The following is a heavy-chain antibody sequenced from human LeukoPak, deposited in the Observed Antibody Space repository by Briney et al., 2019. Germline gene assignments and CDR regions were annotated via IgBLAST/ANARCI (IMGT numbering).Heavy chain of an antibody. Sequence: SETLSLTCAVSGDSISSSNWWSWVRQPPGKGLDWIGEISHAGSTKYNPSLKNRVTISKDNSKNQFSLKLSSVTAADTAVYYCAREGSGGTIYYFDYWGQGTLVTVSS. CDR2: ISHAGST. CDR3: AREGSGGTIYYFDY. CDR1: GDSISSSNW. D-gene: IGHD3-9*01. J-gene: IGHJ4*02. V-gene: IGHV4-4*02.